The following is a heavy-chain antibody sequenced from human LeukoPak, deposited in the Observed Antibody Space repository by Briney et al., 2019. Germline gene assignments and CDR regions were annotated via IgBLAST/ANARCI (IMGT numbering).Heavy chain of an antibody. Sequence: GASVKVSCRASGYTFSDYYIHWVRQAPGQGPEWMGWIYPNSGGTHFAQKSQGRITMTRDTSINTVYMDLSALRSDDTAVYYCARDRHWRWDMSAYHDAYDIWGQGTMVTVSS. J-gene: IGHJ3*02. CDR1: GYTFSDYY. CDR2: IYPNSGGT. CDR3: ARDRHWRWDMSAYHDAYDI. D-gene: IGHD2-21*01. V-gene: IGHV1-2*02.